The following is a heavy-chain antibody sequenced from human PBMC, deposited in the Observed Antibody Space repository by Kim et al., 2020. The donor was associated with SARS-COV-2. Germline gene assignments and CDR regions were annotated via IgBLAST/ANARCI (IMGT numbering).Heavy chain of an antibody. Sequence: GGSLRLSCAASGFTFSNAWLSWVRQAPGKGLEWVGRIKSKTDGGTTDYAAPVKGRFTISRDDSKNPLYLQMNSLKTEDTAVYYCTTEPPLCSSTSCPLYYFDYWGQGTLVTVSS. V-gene: IGHV3-15*01. CDR2: IKSKTDGGTT. D-gene: IGHD2-2*01. J-gene: IGHJ4*02. CDR3: TTEPPLCSSTSCPLYYFDY. CDR1: GFTFSNAW.